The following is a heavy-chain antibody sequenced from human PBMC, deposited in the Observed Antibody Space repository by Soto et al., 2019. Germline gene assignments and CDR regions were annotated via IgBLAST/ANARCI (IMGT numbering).Heavy chain of an antibody. CDR3: AREGYYYDSSGYDAFDI. D-gene: IGHD3-22*01. J-gene: IGHJ3*02. CDR2: SIPIFGTA. Sequence: QVQLVQSGAEVKKPGSSVKVSCKASGGTFSSYAISWVRQAPGQGLEWMGGSIPIFGTANYAQKFQGRVTITADESTSTVYMELRSLRSEDTAVYYCAREGYYYDSSGYDAFDIWCPGTMVTVSS. V-gene: IGHV1-69*01. CDR1: GGTFSSYA.